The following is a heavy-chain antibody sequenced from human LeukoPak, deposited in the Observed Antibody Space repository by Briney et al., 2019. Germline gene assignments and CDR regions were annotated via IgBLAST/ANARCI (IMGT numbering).Heavy chain of an antibody. CDR3: AGRFCSGYCYFDY. Sequence: SETLSLTCTVSGGSISSSSYYWGWIRQPPGKGLEWIGSIYYSGSTYYNPSLKSRVTISVDTSKNQFSLKLSSVTAADTAVYYCAGRFCSGYCYFDYWGQGTLVTVSS. CDR1: GGSISSSSYY. CDR2: IYYSGST. V-gene: IGHV4-39*01. D-gene: IGHD3-3*01. J-gene: IGHJ4*02.